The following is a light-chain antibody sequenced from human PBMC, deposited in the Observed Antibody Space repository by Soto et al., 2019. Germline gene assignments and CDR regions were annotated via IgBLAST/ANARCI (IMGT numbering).Light chain of an antibody. J-gene: IGKJ5*01. CDR3: QQYNNWPPIT. CDR2: GAS. CDR1: QSVSSN. Sequence: EIVITQSPSTLSVTPGERATLSCRASQSVSSNLAWYQQKPGQAPRLLIYGASTRATGIPARFSGSGSGTEFTLTISSLQSEDFAVYYCQQYNNWPPITFGQGTRLEIK. V-gene: IGKV3-15*01.